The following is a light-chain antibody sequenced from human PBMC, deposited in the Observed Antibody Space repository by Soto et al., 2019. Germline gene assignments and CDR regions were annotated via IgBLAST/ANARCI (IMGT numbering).Light chain of an antibody. CDR2: EGS. V-gene: IGLV2-23*01. Sequence: QSALTQPASVSGYPGQSITISCTGTSSDVGSYNLVSWYQQHPGKAPKLMIYEGSKRPSGVSNRFSGSKSGNTASLTISGLQAEDEADYYCCSYAGSSTPYVFGTGTKVTVL. J-gene: IGLJ1*01. CDR3: CSYAGSSTPYV. CDR1: SSDVGSYNL.